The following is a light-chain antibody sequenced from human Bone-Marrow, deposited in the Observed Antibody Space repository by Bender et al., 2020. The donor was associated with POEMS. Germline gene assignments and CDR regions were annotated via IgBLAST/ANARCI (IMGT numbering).Light chain of an antibody. CDR2: EVS. J-gene: IGLJ3*02. V-gene: IGLV2-14*02. Sequence: QSALTQPASVSGSPGQSITISCTGTSTDVATFGLVSWYQQHPGKAPQLIIYEVSKRPSGVPDRFSGSKSGNTASLTVSGLQAEDEAEYYCLLSYTDARGVFGGGTKLTVL. CDR1: STDVATFGL. CDR3: LLSYTDARGV.